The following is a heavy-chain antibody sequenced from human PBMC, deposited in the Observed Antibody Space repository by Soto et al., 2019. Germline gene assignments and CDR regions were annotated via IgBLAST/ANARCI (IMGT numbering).Heavy chain of an antibody. D-gene: IGHD6-19*01. CDR3: ASLQWPQAPHDAFDI. V-gene: IGHV3-23*01. CDR2: ISPGGVST. CDR1: GFTFSSYA. Sequence: QPGGSLRLSCAASGFTFSSYAMSWVRQAPGKGLEWVSTISPGGVSTYYADSVKGRFTISRDNSKNTLYLQMNSLRAEDTAVCYCASLQWPQAPHDAFDIWGQGTMVTVSS. J-gene: IGHJ3*02.